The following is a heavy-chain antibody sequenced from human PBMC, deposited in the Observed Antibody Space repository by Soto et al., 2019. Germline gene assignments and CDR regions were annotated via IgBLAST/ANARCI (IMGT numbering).Heavy chain of an antibody. D-gene: IGHD2-2*01. J-gene: IGHJ6*02. CDR1: VGTFSSYA. V-gene: IGHV1-69*13. CDR3: AREVVVAPAANAYSYPARDV. Sequence: SVQVSCKASVGTFSSYAISWVRQAPGRGLEWMGGIIPIFGTANYAQKFQGRVTITADESTSTAYMALSSLRSEDTAVDYCAREVVVAPAANAYSYPARDVGGQ. CDR2: IIPIFGTA.